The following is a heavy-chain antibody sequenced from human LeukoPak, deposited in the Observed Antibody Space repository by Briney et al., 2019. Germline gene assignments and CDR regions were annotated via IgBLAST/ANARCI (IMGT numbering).Heavy chain of an antibody. Sequence: PSETLSLTCTVSDDSINNYYWSWFRQSPEKGLEWIAYIHSSGTTNFNPSLRSRVTLSIDTSKNQVSLNLNSVTAADTAIYYCARHRPHGDYPLDYWGQGTLATVSS. CDR2: IHSSGTT. J-gene: IGHJ4*02. D-gene: IGHD2-21*01. CDR3: ARHRPHGDYPLDY. CDR1: DDSINNYY. V-gene: IGHV4-59*08.